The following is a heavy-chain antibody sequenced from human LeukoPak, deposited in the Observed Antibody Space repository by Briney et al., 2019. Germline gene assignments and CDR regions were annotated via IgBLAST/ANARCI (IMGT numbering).Heavy chain of an antibody. Sequence: SETLSLTCAVYGGSFSGYYWSWIRQPPGKGLEWIGEINHSGSTNYNPSLKSRVTISVDTSKNQYSLKLSSVTAADTAVYYCARRGTCSSTSCYKAFDIWGQGTMVTVSS. V-gene: IGHV4-34*01. CDR3: ARRGTCSSTSCYKAFDI. CDR1: GGSFSGYY. J-gene: IGHJ3*02. D-gene: IGHD2-2*02. CDR2: INHSGST.